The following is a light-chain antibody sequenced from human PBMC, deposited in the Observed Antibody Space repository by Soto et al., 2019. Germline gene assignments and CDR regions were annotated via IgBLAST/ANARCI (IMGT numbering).Light chain of an antibody. CDR1: QSISSW. Sequence: DIQMTQSPYTLSASVGDRVTITCRASQSISSWLAWYQQKPGKAPKLLIYDASSLESGVPSRFSGSGSGTEFTLTISSLQPDDFATYYCQQYNSYSRTFGQGTKVYIK. V-gene: IGKV1-5*01. CDR3: QQYNSYSRT. J-gene: IGKJ1*01. CDR2: DAS.